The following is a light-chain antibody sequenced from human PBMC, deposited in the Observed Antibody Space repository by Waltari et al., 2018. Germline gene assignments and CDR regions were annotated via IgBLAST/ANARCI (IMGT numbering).Light chain of an antibody. CDR1: QSLLYSNGYNY. Sequence: DIVMTQSPLSLPVTPGEPASISCRYSQSLLYSNGYNYLDWYLQKPGQSPQLLIYLGSNRASGVPDRFSGSGSGTDFTLKISRVEAEDVGVYYCMQALQTPVTFGQGTKVEIK. CDR2: LGS. CDR3: MQALQTPVT. V-gene: IGKV2-28*01. J-gene: IGKJ1*01.